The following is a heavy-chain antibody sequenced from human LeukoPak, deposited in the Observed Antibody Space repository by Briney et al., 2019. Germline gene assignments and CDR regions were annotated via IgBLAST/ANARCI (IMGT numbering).Heavy chain of an antibody. CDR2: ISGSGDST. CDR3: AKDRGYSYGLGALDF. Sequence: PGGSLRLSCAASGFTFSSFAMSWVRQAPGKGLEWVSTISGSGDSTYYADSVKGRFTISRDNSKNTLYLQMNGLRADDTAVYYCAKDRGYSYGLGALDFWGQGTLDTVSS. CDR1: GFTFSSFA. J-gene: IGHJ4*02. V-gene: IGHV3-23*01. D-gene: IGHD5-18*01.